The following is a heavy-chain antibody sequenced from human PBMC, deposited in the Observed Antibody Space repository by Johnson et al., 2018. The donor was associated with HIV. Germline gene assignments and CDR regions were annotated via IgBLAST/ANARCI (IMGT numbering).Heavy chain of an antibody. CDR2: IYSGGST. D-gene: IGHD6-19*01. Sequence: VQLVESGGGVVRPGGSLRLSCAPSGFTFDDYGMSWVRQAPGKGLEWVSVIYSGGSTYYADSVKGRFTISRDNSKNSLYLQMNSLRPEDTGLYYCAKDIASGYTNGGTLDIWGQGTMVTVSS. V-gene: IGHV3-43*02. CDR1: GFTFDDYG. CDR3: AKDIASGYTNGGTLDI. J-gene: IGHJ3*02.